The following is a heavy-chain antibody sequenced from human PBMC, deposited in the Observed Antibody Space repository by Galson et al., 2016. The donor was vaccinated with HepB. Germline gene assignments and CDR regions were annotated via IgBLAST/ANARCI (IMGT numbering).Heavy chain of an antibody. V-gene: IGHV4-4*02. D-gene: IGHD3-22*01. CDR2: IDHRGIS. J-gene: IGHJ4*02. CDR3: AKSRYSDTTGYFFPDF. CDR1: GGSISYNYW. Sequence: SETLSLTCAVSGGSISYNYWWSWVRQPPGQGLEWIGQIDHRGISNYNPSLKSRVSISVDKSKNHFSLQLTSVTAADTAIYFCAKSRYSDTTGYFFPDFWGQGTLVTVSS.